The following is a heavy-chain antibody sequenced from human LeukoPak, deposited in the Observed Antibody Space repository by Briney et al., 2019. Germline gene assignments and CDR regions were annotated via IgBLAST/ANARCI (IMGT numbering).Heavy chain of an antibody. D-gene: IGHD3-22*01. CDR1: GYTLTELS. CDR2: FDPEDGET. V-gene: IGHV1-24*01. J-gene: IGHJ4*02. Sequence: ASVRVSCKVSGYTLTELSMHWVRQAPGKGLEWMGGFDPEDGETIYAQKFQGRVTMTEDTSTDTAYMELSSLRSEDTAVYYCATGSSGYYYFDYWGQGTLVTVSS. CDR3: ATGSSGYYYFDY.